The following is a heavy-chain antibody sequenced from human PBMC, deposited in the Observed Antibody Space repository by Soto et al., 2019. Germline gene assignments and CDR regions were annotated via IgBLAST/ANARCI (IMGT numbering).Heavy chain of an antibody. D-gene: IGHD3-9*01. Sequence: EVQLVESGGGLVQPGGSLRLSCAVSGFTFSDHYMDWVRQAPGKGLEWVGRTRNIANSYTTEYAASVKGRFTISRDDSKNSLYLQMNSLKTEDTAVYYCARVVVPGYAFDYWGQGALVTVSS. CDR1: GFTFSDHY. V-gene: IGHV3-72*01. CDR2: TRNIANSYTT. CDR3: ARVVVPGYAFDY. J-gene: IGHJ4*02.